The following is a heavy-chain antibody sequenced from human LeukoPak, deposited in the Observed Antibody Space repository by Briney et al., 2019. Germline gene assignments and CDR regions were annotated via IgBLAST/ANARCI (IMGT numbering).Heavy chain of an antibody. D-gene: IGHD3-3*01. J-gene: IGHJ3*02. Sequence: SETLSLTCTVSGGSISSSSSYWGWIRQPPGKGLEWIGSMSYSGSSYHNPSLKSRVTISVDTSKNQFSLKLSSVTAADTAVYYCARDFAQILGAFDIWGQGTMVTVSS. V-gene: IGHV4-39*07. CDR1: GGSISSSSSY. CDR3: ARDFAQILGAFDI. CDR2: MSYSGSS.